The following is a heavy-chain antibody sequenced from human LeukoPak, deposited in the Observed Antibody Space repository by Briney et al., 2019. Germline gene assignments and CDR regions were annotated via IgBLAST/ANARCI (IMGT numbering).Heavy chain of an antibody. D-gene: IGHD3-9*01. CDR3: ARDQGDDILTGYYPTYNWFDP. V-gene: IGHV1-2*02. CDR2: INPNSGGT. Sequence: ASVKVSCKASGYTFTGYYMHWVRQAPGQGLEWMGWINPNSGGTNYAQKFQGRVTMTRDTSISTAYMELSRLRSDDTAVYYCARDQGDDILTGYYPTYNWFDPWGQGTLVTVSS. CDR1: GYTFTGYY. J-gene: IGHJ5*02.